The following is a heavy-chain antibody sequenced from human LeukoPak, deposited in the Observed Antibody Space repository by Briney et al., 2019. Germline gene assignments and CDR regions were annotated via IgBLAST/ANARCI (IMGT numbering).Heavy chain of an antibody. CDR3: ARDYYDSSGYYCFDY. Sequence: SETLSLTCTVSGGSISSYYWSWIRQPAGKGLEWIGRIYTSGSTNYNPSLKSRVTMSVDTSKNQFSLKLSSVTAADTAVYYCARDYYDSSGYYCFDYWGQGTLVTVSS. D-gene: IGHD3-22*01. V-gene: IGHV4-4*07. CDR2: IYTSGST. CDR1: GGSISSYY. J-gene: IGHJ4*02.